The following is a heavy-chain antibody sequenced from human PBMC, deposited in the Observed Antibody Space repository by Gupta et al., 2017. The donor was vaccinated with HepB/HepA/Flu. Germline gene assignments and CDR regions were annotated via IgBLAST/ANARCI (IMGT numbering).Heavy chain of an antibody. CDR2: VSGSGVHT. CDR1: GFTFSTYV. Sequence: EVQLLESWGGLVRPGGSLRLSCAASGFTFSTYVMSWVRQAPGKGLEWVSSVSGSGVHTYSADSVKGRFTISRDNSNNTLHLQMNSLRAEDTAVYYCAKGIDSSVDNGERGGDAGGHGTLVTVSS. J-gene: IGHJ5*01. CDR3: AKGIDSSVDNGERGGDA. V-gene: IGHV3-23*01. D-gene: IGHD3-22*01.